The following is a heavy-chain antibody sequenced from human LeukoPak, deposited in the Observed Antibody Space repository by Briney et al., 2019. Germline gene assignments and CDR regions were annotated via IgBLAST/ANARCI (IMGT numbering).Heavy chain of an antibody. J-gene: IGHJ4*02. V-gene: IGHV4-34*01. Sequence: SETLSLTCAVYCGSFSGYYWSWIRQPPGNGLEWMWEINHIGSTNYNPSLKSRVTISVDTSKNQFSMKLSSVNAAEKAAYYCASGLSTDYWGQGTLVTVSS. CDR2: INHIGST. CDR3: ASGLSTDY. CDR1: CGSFSGYY. D-gene: IGHD3-16*02.